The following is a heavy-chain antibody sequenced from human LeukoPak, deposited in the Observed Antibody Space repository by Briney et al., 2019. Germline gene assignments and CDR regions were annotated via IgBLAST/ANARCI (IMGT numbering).Heavy chain of an antibody. V-gene: IGHV3-23*01. CDR2: ISGSGGRT. CDR1: GFTFSSYA. D-gene: IGHD2-2*01. Sequence: GGSLRLSCAASGFTFSSYAMSWVRQAPGKGLEWVSAISGSGGRTYYADSVKGRFTISRDNSKNTLYLQMNSLRAEDTAVYYCAKDAVGYCSSTSCYDSYTSYFDYWGQGTLVTVSS. J-gene: IGHJ4*02. CDR3: AKDAVGYCSSTSCYDSYTSYFDY.